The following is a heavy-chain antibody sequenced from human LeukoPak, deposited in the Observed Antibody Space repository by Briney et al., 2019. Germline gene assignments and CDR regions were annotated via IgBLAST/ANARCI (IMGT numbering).Heavy chain of an antibody. V-gene: IGHV4-4*07. CDR1: GGSISSYY. Sequence: SETLSLTCTVSGGSISSYYRSWIRQPAGKGLEWIGRIYTSGSTNYNPSLKSRVTMSVDTSKNQISLKLSSVTASDTAVYYCAREREATIFGVVITFNYYYYYMDVWGKGTTVTVSS. J-gene: IGHJ6*03. D-gene: IGHD3-3*01. CDR2: IYTSGST. CDR3: AREREATIFGVVITFNYYYYYMDV.